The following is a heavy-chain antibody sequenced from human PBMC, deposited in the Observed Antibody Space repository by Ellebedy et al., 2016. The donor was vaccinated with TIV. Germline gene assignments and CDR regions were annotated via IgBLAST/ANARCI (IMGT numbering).Heavy chain of an antibody. CDR2: IIPILGIA. CDR3: ARASDWGNYFDY. D-gene: IGHD3-16*01. CDR1: GGTFSSYA. J-gene: IGHJ4*02. V-gene: IGHV1-69*04. Sequence: ASVKVSCKASGGTFSSYAISWVRQAPGQGLEWMGRIIPILGIANYAQKFQGRVTITRDTSASTAYMELSSLRSEDTAVYYCARASDWGNYFDYWGQGTLVTVSS.